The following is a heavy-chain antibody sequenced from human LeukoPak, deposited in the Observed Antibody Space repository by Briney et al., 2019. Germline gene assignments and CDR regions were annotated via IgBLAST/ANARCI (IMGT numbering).Heavy chain of an antibody. CDR3: ARAAEISALDN. CDR1: GFTFSNYC. V-gene: IGHV3-7*05. CDR2: IKQYGSEK. J-gene: IGHJ4*02. D-gene: IGHD6-13*01. Sequence: GGSLRLSCAASGFTFSNYCMSWVRQAPGKGLEWVATIKQYGSEKYYVDSVKSRFTISRDNAKKSLFLQMDSLRGEDTAVYYCARAAEISALDNWGQGTLVTVSS.